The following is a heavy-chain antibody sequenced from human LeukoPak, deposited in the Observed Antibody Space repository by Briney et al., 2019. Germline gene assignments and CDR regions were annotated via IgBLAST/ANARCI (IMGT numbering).Heavy chain of an antibody. CDR1: GFTFSSYE. Sequence: GGSLRLSCSASGFTFSSYEMNWVRQAPGKGLEWVSYISSSGSTIYYADSVKGRFTISRDNAKNSLYLKMNSRRAEDTAVYYCAREEGRGGDAFDIWGQGTMVTVSS. CDR2: ISSSGSTI. CDR3: AREEGRGGDAFDI. J-gene: IGHJ3*02. V-gene: IGHV3-48*03.